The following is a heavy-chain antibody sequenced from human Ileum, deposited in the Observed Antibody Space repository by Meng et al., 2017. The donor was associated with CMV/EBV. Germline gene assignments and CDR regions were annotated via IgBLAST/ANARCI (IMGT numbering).Heavy chain of an antibody. J-gene: IGHJ4*02. D-gene: IGHD3-3*01. Sequence: QVQLEQWGEGRPRLAETLSLLCAAYSGSFSEYNWSWNRQRSRKELEWIGLIYHGGSNNYNTSLNSRATISVDRSRNQVSMKLTSVTAADTAVYYCARASPQRRLLSYWGQGTLVTVSS. V-gene: IGHV4-34*01. CDR1: SGSFSEYN. CDR2: IYHGGSN. CDR3: ARASPQRRLLSY.